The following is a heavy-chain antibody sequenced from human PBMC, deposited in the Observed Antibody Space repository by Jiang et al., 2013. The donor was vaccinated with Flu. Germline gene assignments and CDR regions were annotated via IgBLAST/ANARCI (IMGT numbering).Heavy chain of an antibody. CDR1: GYSFSSYA. D-gene: IGHD1-14*01. CDR3: LLTTFDY. V-gene: IGHV1-3*01. CDR2: ISAATGNT. J-gene: IGHJ4*02. Sequence: SGAEVKTPGASVKISCQASGYSFSSYAIHWVRQAPGQRLEWMGWISAATGNTIYSYKFRGRVTFTRDTSARTAYMDLSSLTSADTAVYYCLLTTFDYWGQGTPVTVSS.